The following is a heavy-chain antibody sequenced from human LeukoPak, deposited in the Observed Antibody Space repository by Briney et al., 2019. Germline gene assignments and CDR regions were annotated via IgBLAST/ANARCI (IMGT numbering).Heavy chain of an antibody. V-gene: IGHV1-2*02. CDR1: GYTFTGYY. J-gene: IGHJ4*02. CDR2: IKSNSGDT. D-gene: IGHD4-17*01. CDR3: ARSHDYGYFDY. Sequence: ASVKVSCKASGYTFTGYYLHWVRQAPGQGLVWMGSIKSNSGDTNYVQKFQGRVTMTRDTSIGTAYMDLSRLDSDDTAVYYCARSHDYGYFDYWGQGTLVTVSS.